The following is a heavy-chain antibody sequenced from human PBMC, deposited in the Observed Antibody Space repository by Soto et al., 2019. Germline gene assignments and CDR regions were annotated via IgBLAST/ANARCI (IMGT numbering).Heavy chain of an antibody. CDR1: GFTFSSYS. Sequence: GGSLRLSCAASGFTFSSYSMNWVRQAPGKGLEWVSSISSSSSYIYYADSVKGRFTISRDNAKNSLYLQMNSLRAEDTAVYYCARDVLVPDTNSEGYYYYGMDVWGQGTTVTVSS. CDR2: ISSSSSYI. J-gene: IGHJ6*02. D-gene: IGHD2-2*01. V-gene: IGHV3-21*01. CDR3: ARDVLVPDTNSEGYYYYGMDV.